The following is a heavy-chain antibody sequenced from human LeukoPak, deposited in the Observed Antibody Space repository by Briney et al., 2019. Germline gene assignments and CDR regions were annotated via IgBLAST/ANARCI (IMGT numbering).Heavy chain of an antibody. CDR3: ARGRIPYGDYPLFDY. D-gene: IGHD4-17*01. CDR2: IYTSGST. J-gene: IGHJ4*02. CDR1: GGSISSGSYH. Sequence: SETLSLTCTVSGGSISSGSYHWSWIRQPAGKGLEWNGRIYTSGSTNYNPSFKSRVTISVDTSKNQFSLKLSSVTAADTAVYYCARGRIPYGDYPLFDYWGQGTLVTVSS. V-gene: IGHV4-61*02.